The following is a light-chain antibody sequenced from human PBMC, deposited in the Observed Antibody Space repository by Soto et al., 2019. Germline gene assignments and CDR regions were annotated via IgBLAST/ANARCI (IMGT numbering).Light chain of an antibody. CDR3: QQYFIWPTTFT. CDR1: QSVASN. CDR2: SAS. J-gene: IGKJ2*01. V-gene: IGKV3-15*01. Sequence: DIVMTQSPATRSVSPGERVTLSCRASQSVASNLAWYQQKPGQAPMLLIFSASTRATGIPARFSGSGFGTEFTLAISSLQSEDFAVYYCQQYFIWPTTFTFGQRTKLEIK.